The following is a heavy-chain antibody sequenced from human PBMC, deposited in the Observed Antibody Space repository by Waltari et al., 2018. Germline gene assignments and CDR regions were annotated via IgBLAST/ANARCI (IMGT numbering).Heavy chain of an antibody. Sequence: QVQLVQSGAEVKKPGSSVKVSCKSSGGTFSSDSISWVRPAPGRWLEWMGRSIPIFGTANYAQTFQGRVTITADKSTSTAYMELSSLRSEDTAVYYCASDSSSWYGWGQGNLVTVSS. J-gene: IGHJ4*02. CDR2: SIPIFGTA. D-gene: IGHD6-13*01. CDR1: GGTFSSDS. V-gene: IGHV1-69*13. CDR3: ASDSSSWYG.